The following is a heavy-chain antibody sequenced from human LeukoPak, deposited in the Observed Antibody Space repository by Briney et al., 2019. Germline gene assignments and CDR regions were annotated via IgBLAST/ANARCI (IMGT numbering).Heavy chain of an antibody. V-gene: IGHV3-74*01. J-gene: IGHJ6*02. CDR3: ARDPGSSWYGMDV. CDR1: GFSFSTYA. D-gene: IGHD6-13*01. Sequence: GGSLRLSCAASGFSFSTYAMHWVRQAPGKGLVWVSRINGDASSTNYADSVKGRFTISRDNAKNSLYLQMNSLRAEDTAVYYCARDPGSSWYGMDVWGQGTTVTVSS. CDR2: INGDASST.